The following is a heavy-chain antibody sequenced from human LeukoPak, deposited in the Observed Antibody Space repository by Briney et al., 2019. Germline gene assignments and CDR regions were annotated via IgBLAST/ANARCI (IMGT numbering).Heavy chain of an antibody. D-gene: IGHD3-22*01. J-gene: IGHJ4*02. V-gene: IGHV3-74*01. CDR2: INSDGSSK. CDR1: GFTFSSYW. CDR3: ARVAVGDSSGYLFDY. Sequence: GGSLRLSCGASGFTFSSYWMHWVRQAPGKGLVWVSRINSDGSSKSYADSVKGRFTISRENAKNTLYLQMNSLRAEDTAVYYCARVAVGDSSGYLFDYWGQGTLVTVSS.